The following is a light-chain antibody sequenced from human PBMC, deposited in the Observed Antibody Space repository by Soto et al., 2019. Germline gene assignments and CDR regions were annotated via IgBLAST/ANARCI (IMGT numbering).Light chain of an antibody. CDR2: KAS. J-gene: IGKJ1*01. Sequence: DIQMTQSPSTLSASVGDRVTITCRAIQSISSWLAWYQQKPGKAPKLLSYKASRLESGVPSRFSGSGSGTEFTLTISSLQPYDFATYYCQQYNSYSRTFGQGTKVEIK. CDR3: QQYNSYSRT. CDR1: QSISSW. V-gene: IGKV1-5*03.